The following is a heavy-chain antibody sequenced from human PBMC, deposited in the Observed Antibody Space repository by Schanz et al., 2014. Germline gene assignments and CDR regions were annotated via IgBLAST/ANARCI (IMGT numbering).Heavy chain of an antibody. J-gene: IGHJ4*02. V-gene: IGHV1-2*04. CDR3: SRAISGYDPAGALDY. CDR2: INPNSGTT. Sequence: QVQLVQSGAEMKKPGASVKVSCKASGYTFTGYYMHWVRQAPGQGLEWMGWINPNSGTTNYAQKFQGWVTMTRDTAVSTACMELSRLKSDDTAVYFCSRAISGYDPAGALDYWGQGTLVTVSS. CDR1: GYTFTGYY. D-gene: IGHD5-12*01.